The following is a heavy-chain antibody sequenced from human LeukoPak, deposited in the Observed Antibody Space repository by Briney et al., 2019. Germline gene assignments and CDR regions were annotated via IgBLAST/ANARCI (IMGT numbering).Heavy chain of an antibody. CDR2: IIPLFGTP. D-gene: IGHD6-19*01. Sequence: VASVKVSCKASGGTFSSYAITWVRQAPGQGLEWMGGIIPLFGTPNYAQKFQGRVTITADESTSTAYMELSSLRSEDTAVYYCARDLSSGWYYFDYWGQGTLATVSS. J-gene: IGHJ4*02. V-gene: IGHV1-69*01. CDR3: ARDLSSGWYYFDY. CDR1: GGTFSSYA.